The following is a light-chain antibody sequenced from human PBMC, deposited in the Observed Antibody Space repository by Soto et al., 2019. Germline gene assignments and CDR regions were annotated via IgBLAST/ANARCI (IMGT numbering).Light chain of an antibody. Sequence: DLQMTQSPATLSASVGDRVTITCRASQSISRWLTWYQKKAGKDPKLVIYEASNLESGVPSRFSGNGSGTEFNLTIGGLQPDDCATYDSQQLNSYTITFGQGTRLEIK. J-gene: IGKJ5*01. CDR3: QQLNSYTIT. V-gene: IGKV1-5*01. CDR2: EAS. CDR1: QSISRW.